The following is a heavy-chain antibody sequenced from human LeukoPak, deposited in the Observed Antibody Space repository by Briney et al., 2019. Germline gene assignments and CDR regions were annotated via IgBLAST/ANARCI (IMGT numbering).Heavy chain of an antibody. Sequence: SETLSLTCTASGGSISSYYWSWIRQPPGKGLEWIGYIYYSGSTNYNPSLKSRVTISVDTSENQFSLKLSSVTAADTAVYYCARGHCSGGSCYPGDAFDIWGQGTMVTVSS. J-gene: IGHJ3*02. D-gene: IGHD2-15*01. CDR2: IYYSGST. CDR1: GGSISSYY. V-gene: IGHV4-59*01. CDR3: ARGHCSGGSCYPGDAFDI.